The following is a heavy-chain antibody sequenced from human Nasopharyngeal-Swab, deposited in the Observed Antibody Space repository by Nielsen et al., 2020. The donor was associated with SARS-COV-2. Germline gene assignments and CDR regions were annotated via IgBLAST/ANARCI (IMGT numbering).Heavy chain of an antibody. D-gene: IGHD2-2*01. CDR2: INHTDGSS. CDR3: ARNIVVVPAAILYYYYAMDV. CDR1: GYTFTSYY. Sequence: ASVNVSCKASGYTFTSYYMHWVRQAPGQGLEWMGIINHTDGSSTYAQKFQGRVTMTRDTSTSTVYMELSSLRSEDTAVYYCARNIVVVPAAILYYYYAMDVWGQGTTVTVSS. J-gene: IGHJ6*02. V-gene: IGHV1-46*01.